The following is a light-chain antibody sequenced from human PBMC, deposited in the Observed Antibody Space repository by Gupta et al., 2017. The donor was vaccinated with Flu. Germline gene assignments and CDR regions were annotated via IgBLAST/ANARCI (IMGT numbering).Light chain of an antibody. CDR1: SSDVGGYNY. Sequence: SALTQPASVSGSPGPSITISCTGTSSDVGGYNYVSWYQHHPGKAPKLMIYEVSNRPSGVSNRFSGSKSGNTASLTISGLQAEDEADYYCSSYTSSSTLVFGGGTKLTVL. CDR3: SSYTSSSTLV. V-gene: IGLV2-14*01. J-gene: IGLJ2*01. CDR2: EVS.